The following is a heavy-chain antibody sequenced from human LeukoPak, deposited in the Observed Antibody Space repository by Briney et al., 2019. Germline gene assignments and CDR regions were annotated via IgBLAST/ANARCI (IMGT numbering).Heavy chain of an antibody. V-gene: IGHV1-2*02. J-gene: IGHJ4*02. CDR3: ARVPDVEFLDH. Sequence: ASVTVSCTASGYTFTDYYMHWVRQAPGQGLEWMGWINPNSADTNDIQKFQGRVTMTKDTSLNTAYMQLSKLRADDTAVYYCARVPDVEFLDHWGQGTLVTVSS. CDR1: GYTFTDYY. CDR2: INPNSADT. D-gene: IGHD1-1*01.